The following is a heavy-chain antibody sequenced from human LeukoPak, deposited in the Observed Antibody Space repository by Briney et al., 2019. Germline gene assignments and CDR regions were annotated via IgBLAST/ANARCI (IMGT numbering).Heavy chain of an antibody. Sequence: GGSLRLSFAASGFTFSDYYMSWIRQAPGKGLEWVSYISSSGSTIYYADSVKGRFTISRDNAKSSLYLEMNSLRVEDTAVYYCARGPRILAAGSYYFDYWGQGSLVTVSS. D-gene: IGHD6-13*01. V-gene: IGHV3-11*01. CDR3: ARGPRILAAGSYYFDY. CDR1: GFTFSDYY. CDR2: ISSSGSTI. J-gene: IGHJ4*02.